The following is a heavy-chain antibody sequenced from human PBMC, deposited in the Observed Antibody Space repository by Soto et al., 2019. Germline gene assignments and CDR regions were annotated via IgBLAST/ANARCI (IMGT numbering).Heavy chain of an antibody. CDR3: AKDPFDIVVVVAAFEYYYMDV. D-gene: IGHD2-15*01. Sequence: GGSLRLSCAASGFTFSSYAMSWVRQAPGKGLEWVSAISGSGGSTYYADSVKGRFTISRDNSKNTLDLQMNSLRAEDTAVYYCAKDPFDIVVVVAAFEYYYMDVWGKGTTVTVSS. V-gene: IGHV3-23*01. CDR2: ISGSGGST. J-gene: IGHJ6*03. CDR1: GFTFSSYA.